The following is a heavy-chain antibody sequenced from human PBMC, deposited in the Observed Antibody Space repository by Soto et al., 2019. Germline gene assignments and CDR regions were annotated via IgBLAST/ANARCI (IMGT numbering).Heavy chain of an antibody. Sequence: SETLSLTCAVYGGSFSGYYWSWIRQPPGKGLEWIGEINHSGSTNYNPSLKSRVTISVDTSKNQFSLKLSSVTAADTAVYYCARGVKMATTYWGQGTLVTVSS. CDR3: ARGVKMATTY. CDR1: GGSFSGYY. J-gene: IGHJ4*02. D-gene: IGHD5-12*01. CDR2: INHSGST. V-gene: IGHV4-34*01.